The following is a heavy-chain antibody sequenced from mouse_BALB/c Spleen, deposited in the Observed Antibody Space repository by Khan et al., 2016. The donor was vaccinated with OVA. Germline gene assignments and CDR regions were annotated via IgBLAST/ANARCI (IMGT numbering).Heavy chain of an antibody. CDR2: IYPGDGST. D-gene: IGHD2-4*01. V-gene: IGHV1S56*01. J-gene: IGHJ4*01. CDR1: GYTFTAYN. CDR3: ARVGLRAVAMDY. Sequence: QVQLQQSGPELVKPGDLVKISCKASGYTFTAYNINWVKQRPGQGLEWIGWIYPGDGSTKNNENFKGEATRNADTSSNTAYMQIISLTAETATVYFCARVGLRAVAMDYWGQGTSVSVSS.